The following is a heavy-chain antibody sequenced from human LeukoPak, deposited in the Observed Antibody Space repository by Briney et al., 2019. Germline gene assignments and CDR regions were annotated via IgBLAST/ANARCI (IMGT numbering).Heavy chain of an antibody. CDR2: LHSGGHT. V-gene: IGHV3-66*01. CDR1: GFTISSNY. D-gene: IGHD3-22*01. Sequence: QPGGSLRLSCAASGFTISSNYLSWVRQAPGKGLVWISALHSGGHTFYADSVKGRFTISRDNAKNSLFLQINSLRAEDTAVYYCANGGTYSSGPWGQGTLVTVSS. CDR3: ANGGTYSSGP. J-gene: IGHJ5*02.